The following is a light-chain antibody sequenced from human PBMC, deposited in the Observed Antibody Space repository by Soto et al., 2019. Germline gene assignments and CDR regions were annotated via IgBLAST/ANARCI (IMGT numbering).Light chain of an antibody. CDR2: DVS. V-gene: IGLV2-11*01. CDR3: CSYAGSYGV. Sequence: QSALTQPRSVSGSPGQSVTISCTGTSSDVGGYNYVSWYQHHPGKAPKLMIYDVSKRPSGVPDRFSGSKSGNTASLTISGLQAEDEADYYCCSYAGSYGVFGGGTKLTVL. J-gene: IGLJ2*01. CDR1: SSDVGGYNY.